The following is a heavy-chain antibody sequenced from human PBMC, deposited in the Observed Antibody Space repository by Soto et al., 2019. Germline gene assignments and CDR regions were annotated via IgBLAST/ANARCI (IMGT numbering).Heavy chain of an antibody. CDR3: AKDLRPDGRYDLDY. CDR2: IVYDGSSN. CDR1: GFTFSSYG. V-gene: IGHV3-30*18. Sequence: GGSLRLSCAASGFTFSSYGMHWVRQAPGKGLEWVAVIVYDGSSNDYADSVKGRFTISRDNSKNTMYLQMTSLRAEDTATYFCAKDLRPDGRYDLDYWGQGTQVTVSS. D-gene: IGHD6-19*01. J-gene: IGHJ4*02.